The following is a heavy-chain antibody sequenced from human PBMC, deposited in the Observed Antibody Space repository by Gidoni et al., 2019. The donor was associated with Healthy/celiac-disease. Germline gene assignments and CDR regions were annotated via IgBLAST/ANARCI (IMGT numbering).Heavy chain of an antibody. CDR1: RFTFSSYS. J-gene: IGHJ4*02. Sequence: EVQLVESVGGLVKPGGSLRLSCAASRFTFSSYSMNWVRQAPGKWLEWVSSISSSSSYIYYADSVKGRFTISRDNAKNSLYLQMNSLRAEDTAVYYCASSPTVTNDYWGQGTLVTVSS. D-gene: IGHD4-17*01. CDR3: ASSPTVTNDY. CDR2: ISSSSSYI. V-gene: IGHV3-21*01.